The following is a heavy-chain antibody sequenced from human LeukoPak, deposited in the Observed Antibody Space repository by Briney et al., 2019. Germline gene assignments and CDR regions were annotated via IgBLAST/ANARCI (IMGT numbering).Heavy chain of an antibody. V-gene: IGHV1-69*01. D-gene: IGHD5-18*01. CDR3: AVDTAMVEYFQH. J-gene: IGHJ1*01. CDR1: GGTFSSYA. Sequence: GASVKVSCKASGGTFSSYAISWVRQAPGQGLEWMGGIIPIFGTANYAQKFQGRVTITADESTSTAYMELSSLRSEDTAVYYCAVDTAMVEYFQHWGQGTLVTVSS. CDR2: IIPIFGTA.